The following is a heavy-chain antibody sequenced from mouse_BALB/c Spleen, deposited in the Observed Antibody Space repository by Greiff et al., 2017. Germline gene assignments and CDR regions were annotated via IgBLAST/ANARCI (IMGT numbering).Heavy chain of an antibody. CDR1: GFTFSSYG. CDR2: ISSGGSYT. CDR3: ARWDYGSSYYAMDY. V-gene: IGHV5-6*01. J-gene: IGHJ4*01. D-gene: IGHD1-1*01. Sequence: EVHLVESGGDLVKPGGSLKLSCAASGFTFSSYGMSWVRQTPDKRLEWVATISSGGSYTYYPDSVKGRFTISRDNAKNTLYLQMSSLKSEDTAMYYCARWDYGSSYYAMDYWGQGTSVTVSS.